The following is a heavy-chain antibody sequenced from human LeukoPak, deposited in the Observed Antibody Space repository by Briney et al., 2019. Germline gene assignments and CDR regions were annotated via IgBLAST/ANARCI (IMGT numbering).Heavy chain of an antibody. D-gene: IGHD3-22*01. CDR1: GFTFSSYA. Sequence: GGSLRLSCAASGFTFSSYALSWVRQAPGKGRDWVSAISGSGGSTCYADSVKCRFTISRDNSKNTLFLQMNSLRAEDTAVYYCAKGRYYYDSSDAFDIWGQGTMVTVSS. J-gene: IGHJ3*02. CDR3: AKGRYYYDSSDAFDI. V-gene: IGHV3-23*01. CDR2: ISGSGGST.